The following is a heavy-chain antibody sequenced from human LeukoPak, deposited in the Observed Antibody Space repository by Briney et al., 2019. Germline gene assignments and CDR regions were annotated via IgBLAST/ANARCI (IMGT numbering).Heavy chain of an antibody. V-gene: IGHV3-74*01. CDR3: ARDSWYYDILTGRPYNWFDP. CDR2: INSDGSST. Sequence: GGSLRLSCAASGFTVSSNYMSWVRQALGKGLVWVSRINSDGSSTSYADSVKGRFTISRDNAKNTLYLQMNSLRAEDTAVYYCARDSWYYDILTGRPYNWFDPWGQGTLVTVSS. CDR1: GFTVSSNY. D-gene: IGHD3-9*01. J-gene: IGHJ5*02.